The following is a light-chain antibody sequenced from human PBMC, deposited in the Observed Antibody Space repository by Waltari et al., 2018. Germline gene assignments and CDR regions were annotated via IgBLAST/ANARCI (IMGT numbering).Light chain of an antibody. Sequence: QSALTQPAPVSGSPGQSITISCTGTSSVVGNYNLFSWYQQYPGKAPKVMIYDDNRRPSGVSDRFSGSKSGNTASLTISGVQAEDEADYYCCSYAGSYTWVFGGGTKLTVL. J-gene: IGLJ3*02. CDR3: CSYAGSYTWV. CDR1: SSVVGNYNL. CDR2: DDN. V-gene: IGLV2-23*01.